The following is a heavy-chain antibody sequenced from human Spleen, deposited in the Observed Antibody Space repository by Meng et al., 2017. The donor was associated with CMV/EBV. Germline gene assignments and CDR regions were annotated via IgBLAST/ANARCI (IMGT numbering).Heavy chain of an antibody. CDR2: IYPGDSDT. Sequence: GESLKISCKASGYSFTTYWIAWVRQMPEKGLEWMGVIYPGDSDTRYSPSFQGQVTISADKSIRTAYLRWSSLKASDTAMYYCARLGVTSTSFDYWCPGTLVTVSS. CDR3: ARLGVTSTSFDY. D-gene: IGHD2-2*01. J-gene: IGHJ4*02. V-gene: IGHV5-51*01. CDR1: GYSFTTYW.